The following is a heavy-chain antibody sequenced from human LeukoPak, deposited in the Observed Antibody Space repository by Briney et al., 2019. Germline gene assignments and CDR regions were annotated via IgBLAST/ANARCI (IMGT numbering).Heavy chain of an antibody. CDR1: GFTFSSYA. CDR3: AKGSGSGWYGWFAP. Sequence: PGGSLRLSCAASGFTFSSYAMTWVRQAPGKGLEWVSSIDASGGSTYYADSVKGRVTLSRDNSKNTFFLQMNTLRAADTAVYYCAKGSGSGWYGWFAPWGQGTLVTVSS. D-gene: IGHD6-19*01. V-gene: IGHV3-23*01. CDR2: IDASGGST. J-gene: IGHJ5*02.